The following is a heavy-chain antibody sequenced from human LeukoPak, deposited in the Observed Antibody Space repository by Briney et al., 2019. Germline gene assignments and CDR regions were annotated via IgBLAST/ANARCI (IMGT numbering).Heavy chain of an antibody. CDR3: ARDGATPYYYYGMDV. Sequence: SETLSLTCTVSGGSFSSSTYYWGWIRQPPEKGPEWIGTVYYTGSTYYNASLKSRVTISVDTSKNQFSLRLSSVTAADTAVYYCARDGATPYYYYGMDVWGQGTTVTVSS. D-gene: IGHD5-12*01. J-gene: IGHJ6*02. V-gene: IGHV4-39*02. CDR2: VYYTGST. CDR1: GGSFSSSTYY.